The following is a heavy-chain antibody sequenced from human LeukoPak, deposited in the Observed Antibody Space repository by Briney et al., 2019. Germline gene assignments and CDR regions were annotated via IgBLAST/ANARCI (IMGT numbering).Heavy chain of an antibody. D-gene: IGHD4-17*01. J-gene: IGHJ4*02. V-gene: IGHV5-51*01. CDR2: IYPGDSDT. Sequence: GESLKISCKGSGYSFTSYWIGWVRQMPGKGLEWMGGIYPGDSDTRHSPSFQGQVTISADKSISTAYLQWSSLKASDTAMYYCAIYGDPTVTPEHYWGQGTLVTVSS. CDR3: AIYGDPTVTPEHY. CDR1: GYSFTSYW.